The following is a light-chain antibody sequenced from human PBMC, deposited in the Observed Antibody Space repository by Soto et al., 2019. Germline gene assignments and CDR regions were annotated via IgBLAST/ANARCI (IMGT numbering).Light chain of an antibody. CDR2: GAS. V-gene: IGKV3-15*01. CDR1: QSVSSN. CDR3: QHYNNWPRT. Sequence: EIVMTQSPATRSVSPGERATLSCRASQSVSSNLAWYQQKPGQDPRLLIYGASTRATGIPARFSGSGSGTEFTLTISSLQSEDFAVYYCQHYNNWPRTFGQGTKVEIK. J-gene: IGKJ1*01.